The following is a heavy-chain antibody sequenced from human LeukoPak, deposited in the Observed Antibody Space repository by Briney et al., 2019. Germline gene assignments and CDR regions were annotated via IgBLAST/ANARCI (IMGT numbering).Heavy chain of an antibody. J-gene: IGHJ4*02. V-gene: IGHV5-51*01. CDR2: IYPADSDT. D-gene: IGHD3-22*01. CDR3: ARQGSSGYLEY. CDR1: GYNFTNYW. Sequence: GESLKISCKGSGYNFTNYWINWVRQMPGKGLEWMGSIYPADSDTRYSPTFQGQVTISSDKSISTAYLQWSSLKASDTAMYYCARQGSSGYLEYWGQGTLVTVSS.